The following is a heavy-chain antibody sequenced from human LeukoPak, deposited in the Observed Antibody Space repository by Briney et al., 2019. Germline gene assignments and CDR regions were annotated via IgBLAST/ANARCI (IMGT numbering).Heavy chain of an antibody. Sequence: GGSLRLSCVASGFTFSRYAMNWVRQAPGKGLEWVSGINWNGGSTGYADSVKGRFTISRDNAKNSLYLQMNSLRAEDTALYYCARVGLDRRGYSGYEAFDYWGQGTLVTVSS. D-gene: IGHD5-12*01. V-gene: IGHV3-20*04. CDR1: GFTFSRYA. J-gene: IGHJ4*02. CDR2: INWNGGST. CDR3: ARVGLDRRGYSGYEAFDY.